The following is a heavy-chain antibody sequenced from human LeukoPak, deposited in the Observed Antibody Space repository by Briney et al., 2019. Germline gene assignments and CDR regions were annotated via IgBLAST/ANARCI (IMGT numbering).Heavy chain of an antibody. CDR1: GYSFTSYW. CDR3: ARQAVPVAKYFQY. Sequence: GESLRISCQASGYSFTSYWSGGGRQMPGKGLEWMGIIYPGDSDTRYSPSFQGQVTISADKSISTAYLQWSSRKASDTAMYYCARQAVPVAKYFQYWGQGTLVTVSS. CDR2: IYPGDSDT. D-gene: IGHD2-2*01. J-gene: IGHJ1*01. V-gene: IGHV5-51*01.